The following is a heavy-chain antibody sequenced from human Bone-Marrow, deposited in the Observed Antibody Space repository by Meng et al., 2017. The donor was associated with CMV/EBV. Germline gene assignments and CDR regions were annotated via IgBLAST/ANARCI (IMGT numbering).Heavy chain of an antibody. V-gene: IGHV3-74*01. D-gene: IGHD3-22*01. Sequence: GESLKISCAASGFTFSSYWMHWVRQAPGKGLVWVSRINSDGSSTSYADSVKGRFTISRDNSKNTLYLQMNSLRAEDTAVYYCARDWLNAFDIWGQGTMVTVSS. CDR3: ARDWLNAFDI. CDR1: GFTFSSYW. CDR2: INSDGSST. J-gene: IGHJ3*02.